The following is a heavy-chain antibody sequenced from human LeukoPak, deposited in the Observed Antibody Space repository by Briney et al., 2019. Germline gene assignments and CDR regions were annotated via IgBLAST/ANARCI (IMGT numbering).Heavy chain of an antibody. J-gene: IGHJ5*02. CDR1: GFTFSSYA. V-gene: IGHV3-30*02. Sequence: GGSLRLSCAASGFTFSSYAMSWVRQAPGKGLEWVAFIRYDGSNQYYAASVKGRFTISRDNSKNTLYLQVNSLRAEDTAVYYCAKLNSNWFDPWGQGTLVTVSS. CDR3: AKLNSNWFDP. CDR2: IRYDGSNQ.